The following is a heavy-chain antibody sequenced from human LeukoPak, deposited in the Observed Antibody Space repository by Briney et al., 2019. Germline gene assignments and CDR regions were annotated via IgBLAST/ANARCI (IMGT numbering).Heavy chain of an antibody. CDR3: ARDGGLDY. CDR1: GYTFTTYY. CDR2: INPNSGDT. D-gene: IGHD4-23*01. J-gene: IGHJ4*02. V-gene: IGHV1-2*02. Sequence: VTSVKVSCKASGYTFTTYYMHWVRQAPGQGLEWMGWINPNSGDTNFAQKFRGRVTVTRDTSISTAYMELSRLRSDDTAVYYCARDGGLDYWGQGTLVTVSS.